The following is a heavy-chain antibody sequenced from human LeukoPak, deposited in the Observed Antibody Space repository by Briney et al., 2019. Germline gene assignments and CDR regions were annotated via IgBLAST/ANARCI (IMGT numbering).Heavy chain of an antibody. CDR1: GGSFSAYD. CDR3: ARGRWLQKSFDY. CDR2: INHGGNT. V-gene: IGHV4-34*01. Sequence: SETLSLTCAAYGGSFSAYDWGWIRQPPGKGLEWIGDINHGGNTNYNPSLKSRVTISVDTSEKQFSLKLISMAAADTAVYYCARGRWLQKSFDYWGQGTLVTVSS. D-gene: IGHD5-24*01. J-gene: IGHJ4*02.